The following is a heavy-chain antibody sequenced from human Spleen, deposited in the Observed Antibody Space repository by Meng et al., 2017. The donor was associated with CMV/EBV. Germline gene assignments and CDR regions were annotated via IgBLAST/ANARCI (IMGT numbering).Heavy chain of an antibody. Sequence: GGPLRLSCAASGFTFSSYGMHWVRQAPGKGLEWVAFIRYEGSNKYYADSVKGRFTIPRDNSKNTLYLQMNSLRAEDTAVYYCAKDQPPSGFDYWGQGTLVTVSS. D-gene: IGHD1-14*01. CDR2: IRYEGSNK. J-gene: IGHJ4*02. V-gene: IGHV3-30*02. CDR1: GFTFSSYG. CDR3: AKDQPPSGFDY.